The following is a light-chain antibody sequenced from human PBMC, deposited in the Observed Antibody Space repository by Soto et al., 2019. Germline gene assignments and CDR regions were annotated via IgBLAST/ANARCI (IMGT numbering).Light chain of an antibody. CDR3: QQYGSSHAKT. V-gene: IGKV3-20*01. Sequence: EIVLTQSPGTLSLSPGEGATLSCRASQSVSSTYLAWYQQKAGQAPRLLIYGASSRATGIPDRFSGSGSGTDFTLTISRLEPEDFAVYYCQQYGSSHAKTFGQGTKVDIK. CDR1: QSVSSTY. CDR2: GAS. J-gene: IGKJ1*01.